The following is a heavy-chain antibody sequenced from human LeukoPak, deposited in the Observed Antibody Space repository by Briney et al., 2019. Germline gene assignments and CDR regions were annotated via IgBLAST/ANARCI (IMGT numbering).Heavy chain of an antibody. D-gene: IGHD4-11*01. CDR2: IYYSGST. CDR1: GGSISSGDYY. J-gene: IGHJ4*02. CDR3: ARGIDYRGGYFDY. V-gene: IGHV4-30-4*08. Sequence: SETLSLTCTVSGGSISSGDYYWSWIRQPPGKGLEWIGYIYYSGSTNYNPSLKSRVTISVDTSKNQFSLKLSSVTAADTAVYYCARGIDYRGGYFDYWGQGTLVTVSS.